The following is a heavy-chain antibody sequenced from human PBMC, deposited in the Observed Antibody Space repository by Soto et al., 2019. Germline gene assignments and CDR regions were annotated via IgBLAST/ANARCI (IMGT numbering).Heavy chain of an antibody. CDR1: GFTFSSYA. Sequence: PGGSLRLSCAASGFTFSSYAMHWVRQAPGKGLEWVAVISYDGSNKYYADSVKGRFTISRDNSKNTLYLQMNSLRAEDTAVYYCARFITAMDPFDYWGQGTLVTVSS. CDR2: ISYDGSNK. CDR3: ARFITAMDPFDY. J-gene: IGHJ4*02. V-gene: IGHV3-30-3*01. D-gene: IGHD5-18*01.